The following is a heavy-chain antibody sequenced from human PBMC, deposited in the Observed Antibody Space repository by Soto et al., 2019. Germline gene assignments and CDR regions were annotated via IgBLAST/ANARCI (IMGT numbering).Heavy chain of an antibody. CDR2: IYWSGDE. J-gene: IGHJ3*02. Sequence: SGPTLVNPTQTLTLTCSFSGFSLSTSGVGVGWIRQPPGKALEWLALIYWSGDEHYRPSLKSRLTITKDTSKNQVVLTMTNMDPVDTATYYCARGLAAPPVFAFDIWGQGTMVAVSS. V-gene: IGHV2-5*01. CDR1: GFSLSTSGVG. CDR3: ARGLAAPPVFAFDI. D-gene: IGHD6-6*01.